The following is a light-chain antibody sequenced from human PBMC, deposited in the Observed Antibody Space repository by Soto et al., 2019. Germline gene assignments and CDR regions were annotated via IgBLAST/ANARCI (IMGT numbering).Light chain of an antibody. V-gene: IGKV3-20*01. CDR1: QSVTSGY. CDR3: QQYATSSPMYT. CDR2: GVS. J-gene: IGKJ2*01. Sequence: EIVLTQSPGTQSLSPGERATLSCRASQSVTSGYLGWYQQKPGQAPRLLIYGVSNRATGISDRFSGSGSGTDFTLTISSLEPEDSAVYYCQQYATSSPMYTFGQGTKVEIK.